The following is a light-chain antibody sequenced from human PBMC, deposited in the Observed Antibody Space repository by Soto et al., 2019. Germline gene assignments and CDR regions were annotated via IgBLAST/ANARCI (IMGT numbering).Light chain of an antibody. Sequence: QSVLTQPPSASGSHGQSVTISCTGTRSDVGGYNYVSWYQQHPGKAPKLMIYEVSKRPSGVPDRFSGSKSGNTASLTVSGLQAEDEADYYCSSYAGSNNFVFGTGTKVTVL. CDR2: EVS. CDR1: RSDVGGYNY. CDR3: SSYAGSNNFV. V-gene: IGLV2-8*01. J-gene: IGLJ1*01.